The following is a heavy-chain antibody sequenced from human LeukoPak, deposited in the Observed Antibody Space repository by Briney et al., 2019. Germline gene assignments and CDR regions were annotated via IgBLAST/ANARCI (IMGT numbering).Heavy chain of an antibody. V-gene: IGHV1-69*06. D-gene: IGHD6-13*01. CDR1: GGTFSSYP. CDR3: AHPYSSSWYYFDY. J-gene: IGHJ4*02. Sequence: SLKFSCKASGGTFSSYPISWVEQAPGQGLEWMGGIIPIFGTANYAQKFQGRVTITADKSTSTAYMELSSLRSEDTAVYYCAHPYSSSWYYFDYWGQGTLVTVSS. CDR2: IIPIFGTA.